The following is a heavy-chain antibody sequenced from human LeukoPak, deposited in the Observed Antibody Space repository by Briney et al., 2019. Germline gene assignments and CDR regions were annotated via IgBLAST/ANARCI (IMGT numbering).Heavy chain of an antibody. V-gene: IGHV1-69*05. CDR1: GGTFSSCA. Sequence: GASVEVSCKASGGTFSSCAISWVRQAPGQGLEWMGGIIPIFGTANYAQKFQGRVTITTDESTSTAYMELSSLRSEDTAVYYCARGDSSGQYFYWGQGTLVTVSS. J-gene: IGHJ4*02. D-gene: IGHD3-22*01. CDR3: ARGDSSGQYFY. CDR2: IIPIFGTA.